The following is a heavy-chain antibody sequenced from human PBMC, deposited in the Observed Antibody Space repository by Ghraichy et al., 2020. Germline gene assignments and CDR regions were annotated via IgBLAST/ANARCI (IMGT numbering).Heavy chain of an antibody. D-gene: IGHD1-26*01. Sequence: SETLSLTCTVSGGSISSGGYYWSWIRQHPGKGLEWIGYIYYSGSTYYNPSLKSRVTISVDTSKNQFSLKLSSVTAADTAVYYCARVILANLPRWDSYGMDVWGQGTTVTGSS. CDR3: ARVILANLPRWDSYGMDV. V-gene: IGHV4-31*03. J-gene: IGHJ6*02. CDR2: IYYSGST. CDR1: GGSISSGGYY.